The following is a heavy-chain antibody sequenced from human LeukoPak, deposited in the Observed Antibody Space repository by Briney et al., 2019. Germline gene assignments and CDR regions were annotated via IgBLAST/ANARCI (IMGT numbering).Heavy chain of an antibody. CDR3: ARDLSAAFDF. J-gene: IGHJ4*02. V-gene: IGHV3-33*01. CDR1: GFPFSSYG. D-gene: IGHD6-19*01. Sequence: PGGSLRLPCAASGFPFSSYGMHWVRQAPGKGLEWVARLVYDERSDYADSVKGRFSISRDNSKNTLFLDMSDLRVEDTAAYYCARDLSAAFDFWGQGVLVTVSS. CDR2: LVYDERS.